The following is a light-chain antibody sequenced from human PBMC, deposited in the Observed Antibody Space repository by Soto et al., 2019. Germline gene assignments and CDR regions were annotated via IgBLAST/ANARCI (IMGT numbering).Light chain of an antibody. CDR1: QGISSW. Sequence: ESHNTRSPSRMCVVVGKRVHLTCLASQGISSWLAWYQQKPEKAPKLVIYDASSLQTGVPSRFSGSGSGTDFTLTISSLQPEDFATYYCQQTNSFPRTFGQGTKVDIK. V-gene: IGKV1-12*01. J-gene: IGKJ1*01. CDR3: QQTNSFPRT. CDR2: DAS.